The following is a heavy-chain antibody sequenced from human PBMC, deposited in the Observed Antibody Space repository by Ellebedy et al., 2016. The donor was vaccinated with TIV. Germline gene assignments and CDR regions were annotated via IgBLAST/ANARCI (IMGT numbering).Heavy chain of an antibody. Sequence: AASVKVSCKASGYSFTSHGISWVRQAPGQGRQWMGLVTAYNRDTYYAQNFQDRVTFTTDTSSSTAYMELRNLRSDDTGMYYCARGAIALSWGQGTLVTVSS. CDR3: ARGAIALS. V-gene: IGHV1-18*01. CDR2: VTAYNRDT. J-gene: IGHJ5*02. CDR1: GYSFTSHG. D-gene: IGHD3-22*01.